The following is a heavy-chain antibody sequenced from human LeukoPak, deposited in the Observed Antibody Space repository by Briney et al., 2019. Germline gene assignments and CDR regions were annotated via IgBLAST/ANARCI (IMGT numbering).Heavy chain of an antibody. J-gene: IGHJ5*02. CDR3: VRTYYDYVWGSYRPNWFDP. CDR1: GGSFSGYY. CDR2: INHSGST. D-gene: IGHD3-16*02. V-gene: IGHV4-34*01. Sequence: SETLSLTCAVYGGSFSGYYWSWIRQPPGKGLEWIGEINHSGSTNYNPSLKSRVTISVDTSKNQFSLKLSSVTAADTAVYYCVRTYYDYVWGSYRPNWFDPWGQGTLVTVSS.